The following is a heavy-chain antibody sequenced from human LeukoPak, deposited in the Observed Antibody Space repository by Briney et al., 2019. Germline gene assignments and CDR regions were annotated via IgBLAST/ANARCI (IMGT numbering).Heavy chain of an antibody. CDR1: ASTVRINY. J-gene: IGHJ4*02. V-gene: IGHV3-66*01. Sequence: GGSLRLSCAASASTVRINYISWVRQAPGKGLEWVSVTYSGGSTYYAASVKGRFTISRDNSNNTLYLQMNRLRAGDTAVYYCARKRGYNYAYAGWGQGTLVTVSS. CDR2: TYSGGST. CDR3: ARKRGYNYAYAG. D-gene: IGHD5-18*01.